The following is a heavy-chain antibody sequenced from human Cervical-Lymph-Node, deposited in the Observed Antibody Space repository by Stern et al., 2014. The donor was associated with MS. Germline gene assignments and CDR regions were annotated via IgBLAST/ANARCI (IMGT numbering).Heavy chain of an antibody. D-gene: IGHD5-12*01. CDR2: IYYSGST. V-gene: IGHV4-59*01. Sequence: QVQLQESGPGLVKPSETLSLTCTVSGGSISSYYWSWIRQPPGKGLEWIGYIYYSGSTNYHPSLKSRVTISVDTSKNQFSLKLSSVTAADTAVYYCARGPSVATPDYWGQGTLVTVSS. J-gene: IGHJ4*02. CDR3: ARGPSVATPDY. CDR1: GGSISSYY.